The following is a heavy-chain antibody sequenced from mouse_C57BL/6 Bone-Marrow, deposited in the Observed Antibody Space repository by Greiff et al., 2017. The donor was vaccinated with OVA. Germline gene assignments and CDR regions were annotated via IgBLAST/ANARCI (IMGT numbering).Heavy chain of an antibody. V-gene: IGHV5-16*01. Sequence: EVQVVESEGGLVQPGSSMKLSCTASGFTFSDYYMAWVRQVPEKGLEWVANINYDGSSTYYLDSLKSRFIISRDNAKNILYLQMSSLKSEDTATYYCARVYSNYVYYAMDYWGQGTSVTVSS. D-gene: IGHD2-5*01. J-gene: IGHJ4*01. CDR1: GFTFSDYY. CDR2: INYDGSST. CDR3: ARVYSNYVYYAMDY.